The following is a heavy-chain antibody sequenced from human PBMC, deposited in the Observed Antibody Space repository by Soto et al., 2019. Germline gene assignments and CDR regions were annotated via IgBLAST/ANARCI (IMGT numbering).Heavy chain of an antibody. CDR2: ISSGRHDI. CDR1: GFSFDTYN. V-gene: IGHV3-21*02. CDR3: ARDHLGIAAGDFDL. D-gene: IGHD6-19*01. J-gene: IGHJ4*02. Sequence: EDQLVESGGGLVKPGGSLRLSCAASGFSFDTYNMNWVRQAPGKGLEWVSSISSGRHDIFYADSVRGRFTISRDDAKKSRFLQMNSLRADDTAVYYCARDHLGIAAGDFDLWGQGTLVTVSS.